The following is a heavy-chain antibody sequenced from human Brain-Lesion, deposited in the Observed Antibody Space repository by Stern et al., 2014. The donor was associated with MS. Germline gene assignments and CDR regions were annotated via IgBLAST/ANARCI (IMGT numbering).Heavy chain of an antibody. D-gene: IGHD2-15*01. CDR3: AGEEDIRYCSGGSCTGNWFDP. V-gene: IGHV4-39*02. Sequence: QVQLQESGPGLVKPSETLSLTCTVAGGSVSSTSYAWAWIRQPPGKGLEWIGTIYYSGNTYYSPSLKSRLTISLDTSKTPVSLQLGFVAAADTAVYYCAGEEDIRYCSGGSCTGNWFDPWGQGTLVTVSS. CDR2: IYYSGNT. J-gene: IGHJ5*02. CDR1: GGSVSSTSYA.